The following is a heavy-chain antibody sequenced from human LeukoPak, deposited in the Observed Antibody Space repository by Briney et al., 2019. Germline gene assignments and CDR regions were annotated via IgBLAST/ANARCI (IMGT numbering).Heavy chain of an antibody. J-gene: IGHJ4*02. D-gene: IGHD3-10*01. CDR1: GFTFDDYA. V-gene: IGHV3-9*01. CDR3: AKEAYYYGSGRSHFDY. CDR2: ISWNSGSI. Sequence: GGSLRLSCAASGFTFDDYAMHWVRQAPGKGPEWVSGISWNSGSIGYADSVKGRFTISRDNAKNSLYLQMNSLRAEDTALYYCAKEAYYYGSGRSHFDYWGQGTLVTVSS.